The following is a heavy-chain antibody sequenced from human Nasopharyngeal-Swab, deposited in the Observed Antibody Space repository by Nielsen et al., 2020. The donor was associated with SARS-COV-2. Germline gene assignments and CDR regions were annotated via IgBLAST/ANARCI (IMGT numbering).Heavy chain of an antibody. CDR2: IYYSGST. V-gene: IGHV4-39*01. Sequence: WILQPPGKGLEWIGSIYYSGSTYYNPSLKSRVTISVDTSKNQFSLKLSSVTAADTAVYYCARPGTGIAAADYWGQGTLVTVSS. J-gene: IGHJ4*02. D-gene: IGHD6-13*01. CDR3: ARPGTGIAAADY.